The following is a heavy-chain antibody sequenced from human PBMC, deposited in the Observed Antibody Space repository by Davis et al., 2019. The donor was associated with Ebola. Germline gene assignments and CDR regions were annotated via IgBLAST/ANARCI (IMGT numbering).Heavy chain of an antibody. Sequence: AASVKVSCKASGYTFTGSYMHWVRHAPRQGLEWMGIINPSGGSTSYAQKFQGRVTMTRDTSTSTVYMELSSLGSEDTAVYYCARGLEQWLVYAYWGQGTLVTVSS. J-gene: IGHJ4*02. CDR1: GYTFTGSY. V-gene: IGHV1-46*01. CDR2: INPSGGST. D-gene: IGHD6-19*01. CDR3: ARGLEQWLVYAY.